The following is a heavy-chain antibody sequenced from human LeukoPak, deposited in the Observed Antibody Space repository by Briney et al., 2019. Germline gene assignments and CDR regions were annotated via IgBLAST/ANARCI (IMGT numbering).Heavy chain of an antibody. J-gene: IGHJ4*02. V-gene: IGHV3-21*01. CDR2: ISSTSNYI. CDR3: ARALVLSGFDY. CDR1: GFTFSSYS. D-gene: IGHD2-8*01. Sequence: GGSLRLSCAASGFTFSSYSLNWVRQAPGKGLEWVSSISSTSNYIFYADSVKGRFTVSRDNAKNSLYLQMNSLRAEDSAVYYCARALVLSGFDYWGQGTLVTVSS.